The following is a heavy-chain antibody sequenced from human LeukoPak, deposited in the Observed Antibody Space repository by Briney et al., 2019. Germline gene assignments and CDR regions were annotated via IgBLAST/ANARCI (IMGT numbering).Heavy chain of an antibody. CDR1: GGSFSGYY. D-gene: IGHD5-18*01. Sequence: SETLSLTCAVYGGSFSGYYWSWIRQPPGKGMEWIGEINHSGSTNYNPSLKSRVTISVDTSKNRFSLKLSSVTAADTAVYYCARARGFGYSYGYYFDYWGQGTLVTVSS. V-gene: IGHV4-34*01. CDR2: INHSGST. CDR3: ARARGFGYSYGYYFDY. J-gene: IGHJ4*02.